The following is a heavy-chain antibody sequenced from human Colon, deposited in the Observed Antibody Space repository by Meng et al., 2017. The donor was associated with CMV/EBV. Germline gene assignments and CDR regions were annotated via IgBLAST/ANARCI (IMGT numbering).Heavy chain of an antibody. CDR3: ARDVTMTTITSYGMDV. CDR2: IYYSGTT. J-gene: IGHJ6*02. V-gene: IGHV4-30-4*01. Sequence: WVRLAPGKGLEWIGHIYYSGTTYYNPSLKSRVTISIDTSKNEFSLRLSSVTAADTAVYYCARDVTMTTITSYGMDVWGQGTTVTVSS. D-gene: IGHD4-11*01.